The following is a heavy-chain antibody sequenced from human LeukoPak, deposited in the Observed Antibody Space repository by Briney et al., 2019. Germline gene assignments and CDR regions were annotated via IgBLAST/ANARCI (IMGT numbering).Heavy chain of an antibody. CDR3: AELGITMIGGV. CDR1: GFTFTSSG. J-gene: IGHJ6*04. D-gene: IGHD3-10*02. V-gene: IGHV3-23*01. CDR2: ISGSGGST. Sequence: GGSLRLPCSASGFTFTSSGMSWVRQAPGKGLEWVSAISGSGGSTYYADSVRGRLTISRDNSKNTLYLQMNSLRAEDTAVYYCAELGITMIGGVWGKGTTVTISS.